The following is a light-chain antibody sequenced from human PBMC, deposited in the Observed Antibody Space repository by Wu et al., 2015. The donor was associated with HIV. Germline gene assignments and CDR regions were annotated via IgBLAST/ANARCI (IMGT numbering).Light chain of an antibody. Sequence: EIVLTQSPGTLSLSPGERASLSCRASQIVSGNFLAWYQQRPGQAPRLLIYGASTRATGIPDRFSGDGSGTDFTLTISSLEPEDFAVYYCHQRTTWPRTFGQGTKVEVK. V-gene: IGKV3D-20*02. CDR1: QIVSGNF. CDR2: GAS. CDR3: HQRTTWPRT. J-gene: IGKJ1*01.